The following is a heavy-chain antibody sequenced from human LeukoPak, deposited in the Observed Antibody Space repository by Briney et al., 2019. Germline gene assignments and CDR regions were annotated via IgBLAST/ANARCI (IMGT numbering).Heavy chain of an antibody. D-gene: IGHD4-17*01. CDR3: ARAYGDYVGRYYYMDV. CDR2: IIPIFGTA. CDR1: GGTFSSYA. J-gene: IGHJ6*03. Sequence: ASVTVSCKASGGTFSSYAISWVRQAPGQGLEWMGGIIPIFGTANYAQKFQGGVTITADESTSTAYMELSSLRSEDTAVYYCARAYGDYVGRYYYMDVWGKGTTVTISS. V-gene: IGHV1-69*13.